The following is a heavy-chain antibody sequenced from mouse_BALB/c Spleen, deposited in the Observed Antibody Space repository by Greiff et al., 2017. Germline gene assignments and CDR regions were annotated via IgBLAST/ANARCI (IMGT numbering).Heavy chain of an antibody. CDR3: ARGGFITAVGGSMDY. D-gene: IGHD1-1*01. J-gene: IGHJ4*01. CDR1: GFNIKDTY. CDR2: IDPANGNT. V-gene: IGHV14-3*02. Sequence: VQLQQSGAELVKPGASVKLSCTASGFNIKDTYMHWVKQRPEQGLEWIGRIDPANGNTKYDPKFQGKATITADTSSNTAYLQLSSLTSEDTAVYYCARGGFITAVGGSMDYWGQGTSVTVSS.